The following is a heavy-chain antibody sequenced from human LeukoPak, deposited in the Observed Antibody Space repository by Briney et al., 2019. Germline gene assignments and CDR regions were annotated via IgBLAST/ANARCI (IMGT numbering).Heavy chain of an antibody. V-gene: IGHV4-39*01. CDR2: LSYSGST. CDR1: GGSISSGRYY. CDR3: ARHFSSGWDYFDY. J-gene: IGHJ4*02. Sequence: SETLSLTCTVSGGSISSGRYYWGWMRQPPGKGLEWIGSLSYSGSTYYNPSLESRVTISGDTSKNQVSLKVTSLTASDTAVYYCARHFSSGWDYFDYWGQGTLVTVSS. D-gene: IGHD6-19*01.